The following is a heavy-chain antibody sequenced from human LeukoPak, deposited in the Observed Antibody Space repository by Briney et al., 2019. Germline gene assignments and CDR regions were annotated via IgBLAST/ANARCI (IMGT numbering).Heavy chain of an antibody. CDR1: GYIFTTHY. D-gene: IGHD1-26*01. V-gene: IGHV1-46*01. CDR2: IQPSGGRT. J-gene: IGHJ5*02. CDR3: ARDNSVGDDAWWCDP. Sequence: ASVKVSCKASGYIFTTHYMHWVRQAPGQGLEWMGVIQPSGGRTWYAQKFQGRVTMPRDMSTNTDYMELSSLRSDDTGVCFCARDNSVGDDAWWCDPWGQGTLVTVSS.